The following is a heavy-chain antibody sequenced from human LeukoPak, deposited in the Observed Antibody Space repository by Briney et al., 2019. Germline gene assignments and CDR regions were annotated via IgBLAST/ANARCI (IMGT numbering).Heavy chain of an antibody. J-gene: IGHJ4*02. CDR2: MNPNSGNT. D-gene: IGHD3-22*01. CDR1: GYTFTSYD. Sequence: ASVKVSCKASGYTFTSYDINWVRQATGQGLEWMGWMNPNSGNTGYAQRFQGRVTMTRNTSISTAYMKLSSVTAADTAMYYCANLAPDYYDSSDYSHRDYWGQGTLVTVSS. V-gene: IGHV1-8*01. CDR3: ANLAPDYYDSSDYSHRDY.